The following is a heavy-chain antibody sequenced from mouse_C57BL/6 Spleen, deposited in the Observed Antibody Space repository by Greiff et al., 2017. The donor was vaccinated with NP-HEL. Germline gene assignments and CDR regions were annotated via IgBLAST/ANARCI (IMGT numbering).Heavy chain of an antibody. CDR2: ISDGGSYT. CDR3: ARDYDYDVRDWYFDV. D-gene: IGHD2-4*01. J-gene: IGHJ1*03. CDR1: GFTFSSYA. V-gene: IGHV5-4*01. Sequence: EVQGVESGGGLVKPGGSLKLSCAASGFTFSSYAMSWVRQTPEKRLEWVATISDGGSYTYYPDNVKGRFTISRDNAKNNLYLQMSHLKSEDTAMYYCARDYDYDVRDWYFDVWGTGTTVTVSS.